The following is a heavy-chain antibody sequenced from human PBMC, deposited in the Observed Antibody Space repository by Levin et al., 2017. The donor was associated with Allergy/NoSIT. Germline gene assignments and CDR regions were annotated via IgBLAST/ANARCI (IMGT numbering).Heavy chain of an antibody. Sequence: ASVKVSCKASGYTFTGYYMHWVRQAPGQGLEWMGWINPNSGGTNYAQKFQGRVTMTRDTSISTAYMELSRLRSDDTAVYYCARVGVGIEGGYAYWGQGTLVTVSS. CDR3: ARVGVGIEGGYAY. CDR1: GYTFTGYY. D-gene: IGHD5-12*01. V-gene: IGHV1-2*02. CDR2: INPNSGGT. J-gene: IGHJ4*02.